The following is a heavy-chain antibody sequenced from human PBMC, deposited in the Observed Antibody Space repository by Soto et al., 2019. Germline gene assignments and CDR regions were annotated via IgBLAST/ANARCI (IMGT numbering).Heavy chain of an antibody. Sequence: SETLSLTCTVSGGSISSSSYYWGWIRQPPGKGLEWMGGIYYSGSTYFNPALKSRVTISVDTSKNQFSLKLSSVTAADTAVYYCARGRPGIAGVDPWGQGTLVTVSS. V-gene: IGHV4-39*01. CDR1: GGSISSSSYY. J-gene: IGHJ5*02. D-gene: IGHD6-13*01. CDR2: IYYSGST. CDR3: ARGRPGIAGVDP.